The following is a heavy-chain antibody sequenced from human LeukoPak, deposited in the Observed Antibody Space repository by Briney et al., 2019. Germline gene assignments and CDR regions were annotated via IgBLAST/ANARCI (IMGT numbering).Heavy chain of an antibody. CDR2: IYYSGST. CDR3: ARDSRIVGATGHEFDY. Sequence: SETLSLTCTVSGGSITSSSYYWGWIRQPPGKGLEWIGSIYYSGSTYYNPSLKSRVTISVDTSKNQCSLKLSSVTAADTAVYYCARDSRIVGATGHEFDYWGQGTLVTVSS. V-gene: IGHV4-39*07. CDR1: GGSITSSSYY. J-gene: IGHJ4*02. D-gene: IGHD1-26*01.